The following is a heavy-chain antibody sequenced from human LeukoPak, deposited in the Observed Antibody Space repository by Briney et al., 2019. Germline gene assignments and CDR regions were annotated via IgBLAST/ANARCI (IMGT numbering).Heavy chain of an antibody. CDR3: ARISGSSDAFDI. V-gene: IGHV3-48*03. CDR2: ISSSGSTI. D-gene: IGHD1-26*01. J-gene: IGHJ3*02. Sequence: GGSLRLSYAASGFTFSSYEMNWVRQAPGKGLEWVSYISSSGSTIYYADSVKGRFTISRDNAKNSLYLQMNSLRAEDTAVYYCARISGSSDAFDIWGHGTMVTVSS. CDR1: GFTFSSYE.